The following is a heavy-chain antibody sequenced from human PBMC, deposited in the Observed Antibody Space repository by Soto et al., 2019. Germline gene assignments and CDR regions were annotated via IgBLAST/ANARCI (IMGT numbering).Heavy chain of an antibody. CDR2: ISSSSSYT. Sequence: SLRLSCASSGFTFSDYYMSWIRQAPGKGLEWVSYISSSSSYTNYADSVKGRFTISRDNAKNSLYLQMNSLRAEDTAVYYCARVLYDFWSGYLSPCDYWGQGTLVTVSS. V-gene: IGHV3-11*06. CDR1: GFTFSDYY. CDR3: ARVLYDFWSGYLSPCDY. J-gene: IGHJ4*02. D-gene: IGHD3-3*01.